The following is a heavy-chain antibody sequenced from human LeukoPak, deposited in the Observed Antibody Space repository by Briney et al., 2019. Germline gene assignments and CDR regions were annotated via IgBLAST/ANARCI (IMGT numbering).Heavy chain of an antibody. CDR2: ISSGGTYE. CDR1: GFTFSNYA. CDR3: ARDSTYYYDSGSSGPHYFDN. Sequence: GKSLRLSCAASGFTFSNYAMHWVRQAPGKGLEWVSLISSGGTYEYYADSVKGRFTISRDNSKNTLYLQLNSLRAEGTAVYYCARDSTYYYDSGSSGPHYFDNWGQGALVTVSS. V-gene: IGHV3-30*01. J-gene: IGHJ4*02. D-gene: IGHD3-10*01.